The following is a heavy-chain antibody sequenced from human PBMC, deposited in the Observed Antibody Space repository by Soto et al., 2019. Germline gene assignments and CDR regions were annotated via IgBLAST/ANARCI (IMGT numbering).Heavy chain of an antibody. CDR3: AKASGWFGEFDY. D-gene: IGHD3-10*01. CDR2: ISGSGGST. CDR1: GFTFSSYA. V-gene: IGHV3-23*01. J-gene: IGHJ4*02. Sequence: EVQLLESGGGLVQPGGSLRLSCAASGFTFSSYAMSWVRQAPGKGLEWGSAISGSGGSTYYADCVKGRFTISRDNSKNTLYLQMNSLRAEDTAVYYCAKASGWFGEFDYWGQGTLVTVSS.